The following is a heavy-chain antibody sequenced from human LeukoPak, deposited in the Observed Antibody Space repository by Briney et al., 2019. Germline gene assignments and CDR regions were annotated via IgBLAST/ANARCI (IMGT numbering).Heavy chain of an antibody. V-gene: IGHV1-8*01. CDR3: ARNYYGTGDFDY. J-gene: IGHJ4*02. CDR2: MTPNSGNT. CDR1: GYTFTSYD. D-gene: IGHD3-10*01. Sequence: RASVKVSCKASGYTFTSYDINWVRQATGQGLEWMGWMTPNSGNTGYAQKFQGRVTLTRDTSIGTAYMELSSLRSEDTAVYYCARNYYGTGDFDYWGQGTLVTVSS.